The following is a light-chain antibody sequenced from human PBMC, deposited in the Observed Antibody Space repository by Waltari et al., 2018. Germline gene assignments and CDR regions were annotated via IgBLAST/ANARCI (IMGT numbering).Light chain of an antibody. CDR3: QTWGTGIQV. Sequence: QLVLTQSPSASASLGASVKLTCTLSSGHSNYAIAWHQQQPEQGPRYLMKLNDDGSHNEGDGIPDRFSGSSSGAERYLTISSLQSEDEADYYCQTWGTGIQVFGGGTKLTVL. CDR2: LNDDGSH. V-gene: IGLV4-69*01. J-gene: IGLJ3*02. CDR1: SGHSNYA.